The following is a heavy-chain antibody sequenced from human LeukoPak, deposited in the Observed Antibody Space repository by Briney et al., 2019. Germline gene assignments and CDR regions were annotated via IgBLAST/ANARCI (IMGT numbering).Heavy chain of an antibody. CDR1: GGTFSSYA. CDR2: IIPIFGTA. CDR3: AREGGRATPDY. D-gene: IGHD1-26*01. J-gene: IGHJ4*02. V-gene: IGHV1-69*13. Sequence: SVKVSCKASGGTFSSYAISWVRQAPGQGLEWMGGIIPIFGTANYAQKFQGRVTITADESTSTAYVELSSLRSGDTAVYYCAREGGRATPDYWGQGTLVTVSS.